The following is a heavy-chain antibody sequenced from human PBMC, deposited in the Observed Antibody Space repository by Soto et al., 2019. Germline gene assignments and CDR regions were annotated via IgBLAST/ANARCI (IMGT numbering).Heavy chain of an antibody. CDR3: ARADTTVTLDY. J-gene: IGHJ4*02. Sequence: ASVKVSCEASGYTFTSYDMHCVRQAPGQGLEWMGIINPSGGSTSYAQKFQGRVTMTRDTSTSTVYMELSSLRSEDTAVYYCARADTTVTLDYWGQGTLVTVSS. D-gene: IGHD4-17*01. CDR2: INPSGGST. CDR1: GYTFTSYD. V-gene: IGHV1-46*03.